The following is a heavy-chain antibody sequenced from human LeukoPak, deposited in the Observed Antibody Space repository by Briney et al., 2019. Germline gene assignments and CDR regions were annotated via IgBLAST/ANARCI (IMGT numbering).Heavy chain of an antibody. D-gene: IGHD2-15*01. V-gene: IGHV3-23*01. CDR1: GFTFRSYA. CDR2: LSGSGGST. J-gene: IGHJ6*02. CDR3: AKVLGYCSGGSCYYYGMDV. Sequence: GGSLRLSCAASGFTFRSYAMRWVGQAPGKGLEGVSALSGSGGSTYYADSVKGRFTISRDNSKNTLYLQMNSLRAEDTAVYYCAKVLGYCSGGSCYYYGMDVWGQGTTVTVSS.